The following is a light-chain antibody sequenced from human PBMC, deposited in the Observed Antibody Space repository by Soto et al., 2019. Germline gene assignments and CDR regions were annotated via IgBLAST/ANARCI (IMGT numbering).Light chain of an antibody. V-gene: IGLV2-14*01. CDR1: SSDVGGYNY. J-gene: IGLJ1*01. CDR3: SSYTSSSTLYV. Sequence: LTQPASVSGSPGQSITISCTGTSSDVGGYNYVCWYKQHPGKAPQLMIYEVTNRPSGVSDRFSGSKSGNTASLTISGLQAEDEADYYCSSYTSSSTLYVFGTGTKVTVL. CDR2: EVT.